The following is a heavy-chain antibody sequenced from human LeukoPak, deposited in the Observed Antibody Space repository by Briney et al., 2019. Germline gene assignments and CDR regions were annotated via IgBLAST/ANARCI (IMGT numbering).Heavy chain of an antibody. CDR2: INHSGST. J-gene: IGHJ4*02. V-gene: IGHV4-34*01. CDR3: AIMAGRFDY. D-gene: IGHD6-19*01. Sequence: SETLSLTCAVYGGSFSGYYWSWIRQPPGKGLEWIGEINHSGSTNYNPSLKSRVTTSVDTSKNQFSLKLSSVTAADTAVYYCAIMAGRFDYWGQGTLVTVSS. CDR1: GGSFSGYY.